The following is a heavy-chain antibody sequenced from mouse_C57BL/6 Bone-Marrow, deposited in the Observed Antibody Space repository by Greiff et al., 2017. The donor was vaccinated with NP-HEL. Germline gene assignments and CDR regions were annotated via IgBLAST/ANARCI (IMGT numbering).Heavy chain of an antibody. J-gene: IGHJ1*03. D-gene: IGHD2-2*01. V-gene: IGHV5-16*01. Sequence: EVKVEESEGGLVQPGSSMKLSCTASGFTFSDYYMAWVRQVPEKGLEWVANINYDGSSTYYLDSLKSRFIISRDNAKNILYLQMSSLKSEDTATYYCARDPLYGYDRSYWYFDVWGTGTTVTVSS. CDR2: INYDGSST. CDR1: GFTFSDYY. CDR3: ARDPLYGYDRSYWYFDV.